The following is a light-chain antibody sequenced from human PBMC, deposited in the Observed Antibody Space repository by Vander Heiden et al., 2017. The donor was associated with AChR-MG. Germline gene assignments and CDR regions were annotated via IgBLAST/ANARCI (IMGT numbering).Light chain of an antibody. CDR1: SANIGGNT. CDR3: AAWDVSLNAVL. J-gene: IGLJ2*01. V-gene: IGLV1-44*01. Sequence: HSVLTQPPPAPGTPGPVVTISSAGSSANIGGNTVSWYQQFPGTAPKLLIYSNNQRPSGVPDRFSGSKSGTSASLAISGLQSEDEADYYCAAWDVSLNAVLFGGGTKLTVL. CDR2: SNN.